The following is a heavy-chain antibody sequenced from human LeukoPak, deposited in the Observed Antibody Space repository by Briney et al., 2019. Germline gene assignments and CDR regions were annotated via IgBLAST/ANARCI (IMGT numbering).Heavy chain of an antibody. V-gene: IGHV4-59*01. Sequence: SETLSLTCTVSGGSISSSYWSWIRQPPGKGLEWIGYIYYSGSTNYTPSLKSRVSISVDTSKNQLSLNLSSVTAADTAVYYCATSSGWYYFDSWGQEPWSPSPQ. CDR3: ATSSGWYYFDS. CDR2: IYYSGST. CDR1: GGSISSSY. D-gene: IGHD6-19*01. J-gene: IGHJ4*01.